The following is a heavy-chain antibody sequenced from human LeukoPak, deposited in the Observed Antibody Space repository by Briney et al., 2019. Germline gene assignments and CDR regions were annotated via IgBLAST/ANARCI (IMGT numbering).Heavy chain of an antibody. Sequence: GGSLRLSCAASGFTFSSYEMNWVRQAPGKGLEWVSYISSSGSTIYYADSVKGRFTISRDNSKNTLYLQMNSLRAEDTAVYYCAKDGVNTTMASYYDYCMDVWGKGTTVTISS. J-gene: IGHJ6*03. CDR3: AKDGVNTTMASYYDYCMDV. CDR2: ISSSGSTI. CDR1: GFTFSSYE. V-gene: IGHV3-48*03. D-gene: IGHD5-18*01.